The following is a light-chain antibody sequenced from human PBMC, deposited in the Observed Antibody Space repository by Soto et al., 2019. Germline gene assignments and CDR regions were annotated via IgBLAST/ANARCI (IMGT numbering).Light chain of an antibody. J-gene: IGKJ4*01. CDR3: QQRSNWPLP. V-gene: IGKV3-11*01. Sequence: DIVLTQSTATLSLSPGERANLSCRASQSVSSYLAWYQKKPGQAHRLLIYDASNRATGIPARFSGSGSGTDCTLTISSLEPEDFAVYYCQQRSNWPLPFGGGTKVEIK. CDR1: QSVSSY. CDR2: DAS.